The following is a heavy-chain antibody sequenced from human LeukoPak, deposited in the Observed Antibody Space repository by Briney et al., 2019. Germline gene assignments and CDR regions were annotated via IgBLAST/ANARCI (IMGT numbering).Heavy chain of an antibody. CDR2: ISCSSRFR. D-gene: IGHD6-13*01. Sequence: TGGSLRLSCAASGFNFSRYSMNWVRQAPGKGLEWVSSISCSSRFRLYADSVKARFTISRDNAKISLYLQMNSLRAEDTALYYCARGFYSSSWIDYWGQGTLVTVSS. CDR3: ARGFYSSSWIDY. CDR1: GFNFSRYS. V-gene: IGHV3-21*04. J-gene: IGHJ4*02.